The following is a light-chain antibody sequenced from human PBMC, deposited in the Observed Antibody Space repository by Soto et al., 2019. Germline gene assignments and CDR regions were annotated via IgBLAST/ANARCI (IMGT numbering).Light chain of an antibody. J-gene: IGKJ5*01. V-gene: IGKV1-5*03. CDR1: QSISSW. Sequence: DIQMTQSPSTLSASVGDRVTITCRASQSISSWLAWYQQKPGKAPKLLIYKASSLESGVPSRFSGSGSGTTFTLTISSLQPEDLGTYYCQHYDGYPQTFGQGTRLEIK. CDR3: QHYDGYPQT. CDR2: KAS.